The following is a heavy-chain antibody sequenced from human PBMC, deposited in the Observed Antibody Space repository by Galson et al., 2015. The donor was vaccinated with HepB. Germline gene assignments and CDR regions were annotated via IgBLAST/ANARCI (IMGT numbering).Heavy chain of an antibody. D-gene: IGHD3-3*01. CDR3: ATSTIFGVVSNFDY. CDR1: GYTFTDYA. V-gene: IGHV7-4-1*04. CDR2: ITTNTGNP. J-gene: IGHJ4*02. Sequence: SVKVSCKASGYTFTDYAMNWVRQAPGQGLEWMGWITTNTGNPTYAQGFIGRFVFSLDTSVSMAYLQISSLEAEDTAVYYCATSTIFGVVSNFDYWGQGTLVTVSS.